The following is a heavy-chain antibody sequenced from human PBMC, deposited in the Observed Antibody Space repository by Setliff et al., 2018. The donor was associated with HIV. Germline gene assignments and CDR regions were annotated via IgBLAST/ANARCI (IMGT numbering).Heavy chain of an antibody. V-gene: IGHV2-70*11. CDR1: GFSLSTSGMC. J-gene: IGHJ4*02. Sequence: SGPTLVNPTQTLTLTCTFSGFSLSTSGMCVSWIRQPPGKALEWLARIDWDDDKYYSTSLKTRLTISKDTSKNQVVLTMTNMDPVDTATYYCARIRPYYYDSSGYDYWGQGTLVTVS. CDR3: ARIRPYYYDSSGYDY. D-gene: IGHD3-22*01. CDR2: IDWDDDK.